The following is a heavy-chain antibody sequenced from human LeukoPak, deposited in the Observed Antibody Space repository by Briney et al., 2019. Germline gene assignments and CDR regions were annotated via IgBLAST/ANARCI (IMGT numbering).Heavy chain of an antibody. V-gene: IGHV3-23*01. J-gene: IGHJ4*02. CDR1: GFTFSSYA. CDR3: AGRRITMIVVVILDYFDY. CDR2: ISGSGGST. Sequence: HTGGSLRLSCAASGFTFSSYAMSWVRQAPGKGLEWVSAISGSGGSTYYADSVKGRFTISRDNSKNTLYLQMNSLRAEDTAVYYCAGRRITMIVVVILDYFDYWGQGTLVTVSS. D-gene: IGHD3-22*01.